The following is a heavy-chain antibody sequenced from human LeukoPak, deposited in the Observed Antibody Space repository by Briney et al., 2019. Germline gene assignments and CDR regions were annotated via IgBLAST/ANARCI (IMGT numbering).Heavy chain of an antibody. D-gene: IGHD3-10*01. V-gene: IGHV3-33*01. J-gene: IGHJ6*02. Sequence: GGSLRLSCAASGFTFSSYGMHWVRQAPGKGLEWVAVIWYDGSNKYYADSVKGRFTISRDNSKNTLYLQMNSLRAEDTAVYYCARSSITMVRGVIYYYGMDVWGQGTTVTVSS. CDR3: ARSSITMVRGVIYYYGMDV. CDR2: IWYDGSNK. CDR1: GFTFSSYG.